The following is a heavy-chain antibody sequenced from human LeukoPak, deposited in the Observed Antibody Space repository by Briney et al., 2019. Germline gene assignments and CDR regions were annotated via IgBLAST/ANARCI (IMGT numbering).Heavy chain of an antibody. CDR3: ARDSSIAALPEYFDY. Sequence: GASVKVSCKASGYTFTGYYMHWVRQAPGQGLEWMGWINPNSGGTNYAQKFQGRVTMTRDTSISTAYMELSRLRSDDTAVYYCARDSSIAALPEYFDYWGQGTLVTVSS. D-gene: IGHD6-6*01. CDR1: GYTFTGYY. J-gene: IGHJ4*02. CDR2: INPNSGGT. V-gene: IGHV1-2*02.